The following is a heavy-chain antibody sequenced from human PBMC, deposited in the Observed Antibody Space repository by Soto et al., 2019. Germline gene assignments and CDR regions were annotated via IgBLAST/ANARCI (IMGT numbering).Heavy chain of an antibody. CDR2: INAGNGNT. CDR3: ERDARIAVAGTFP. Sequence: GXSVKVSCKASGYSLSSYAMHWVRQAPGQRLEWMGWINAGNGNTKYSQKFQGRVTITRDTSASTAYMELSSLRSEDTAVHYCERDARIAVAGTFPWGQGTLVTVSS. CDR1: GYSLSSYA. V-gene: IGHV1-3*01. J-gene: IGHJ5*02. D-gene: IGHD6-19*01.